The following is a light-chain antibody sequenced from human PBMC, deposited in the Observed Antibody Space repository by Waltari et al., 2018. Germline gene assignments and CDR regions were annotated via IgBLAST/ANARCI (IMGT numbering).Light chain of an antibody. CDR1: QGISSW. CDR3: QQYNSYSRT. CDR2: KAS. J-gene: IGKJ1*01. Sequence: DIQMTQSPSSVSASVGDRVTITCRASQGISSWLAWYQQKPGKAPNLLIYKASTLESGVPSRFSGSGSGTEFTLTISSLQPDDFATYYCQQYNSYSRTFGQGTKVEI. V-gene: IGKV1-5*03.